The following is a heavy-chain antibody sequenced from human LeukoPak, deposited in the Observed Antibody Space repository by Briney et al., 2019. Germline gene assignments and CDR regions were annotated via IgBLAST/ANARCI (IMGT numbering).Heavy chain of an antibody. CDR3: AKDRGSGWHYFHY. Sequence: GGSLTLSCAASGFTFHDYAMYWVRQAPGKGPEWVSLISGDSGSTDYADFVKGRFTISRDNSQNSVFLQMNSLTSEDTAVYFCAKDRGSGWHYFHYWGQGTLVTVSS. CDR2: ISGDSGST. D-gene: IGHD6-19*01. V-gene: IGHV3-43*02. J-gene: IGHJ4*02. CDR1: GFTFHDYA.